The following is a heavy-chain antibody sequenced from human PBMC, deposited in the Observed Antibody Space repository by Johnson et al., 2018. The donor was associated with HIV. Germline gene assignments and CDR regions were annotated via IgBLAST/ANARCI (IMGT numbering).Heavy chain of an antibody. J-gene: IGHJ3*02. V-gene: IGHV3-66*02. Sequence: MMLVESGGGLVQPGGSLRLSCAASGFTVSSNHMSWVRQAPGKGLEWVSFIYSGGTTYYADSVKGRFTISRANAKHTLYLQMNSLRAEDTAVYYCAKDLELSPGTARAVGGSFDIWGQGTMVTVSS. CDR1: GFTVSSNH. CDR2: IYSGGTT. D-gene: IGHD6-19*01. CDR3: AKDLELSPGTARAVGGSFDI.